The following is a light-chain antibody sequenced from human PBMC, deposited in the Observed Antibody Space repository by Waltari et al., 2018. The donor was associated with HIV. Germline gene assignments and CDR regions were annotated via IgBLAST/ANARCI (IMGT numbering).Light chain of an antibody. J-gene: IGLJ3*02. CDR1: HSNLATNT. V-gene: IGLV1-44*01. CDR2: VNY. CDR3: VVWDEVVNGWL. Sequence: QAVLTQPPSASGTPGQRVTISCSASHSNLATNTVHWFQQGSGTATKPPVYVNYQRPSGVPDRFSGSKSGTSASLAISGLQSDDEADYYCVVWDEVVNGWLFGGGTRLTVL.